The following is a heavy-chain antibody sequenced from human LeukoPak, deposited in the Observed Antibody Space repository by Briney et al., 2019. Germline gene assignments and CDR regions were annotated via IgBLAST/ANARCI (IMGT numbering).Heavy chain of an antibody. J-gene: IGHJ4*02. CDR1: GFTFSGYA. CDR2: ISASAGGT. Sequence: GGSLRLSSAASGFTFSGYAMSWVRQAPGKGLEWVSGISASAGGTYYADSVKGRFTISRDNSKNTLYLQLDSLTAEDTAVYYCAKLVGVPPTEYWGQGTLVTVSS. V-gene: IGHV3-23*01. CDR3: AKLVGVPPTEY. D-gene: IGHD1-26*01.